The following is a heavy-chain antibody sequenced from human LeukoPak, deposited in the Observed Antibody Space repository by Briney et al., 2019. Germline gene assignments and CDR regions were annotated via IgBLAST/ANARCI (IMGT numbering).Heavy chain of an antibody. CDR2: INPISFTI. Sequence: PGGSLRLSCAASQFTFSNYAMNWVRQAPGKGLEWVSYINPISFTIYYADSVRGRFTISRDNPSNSLYLQMDSLTEDDTAVYFCARQGVLLRNYFDSWGQGTQVTVSS. V-gene: IGHV3-48*02. D-gene: IGHD2/OR15-2a*01. J-gene: IGHJ4*02. CDR1: QFTFSNYA. CDR3: ARQGVLLRNYFDS.